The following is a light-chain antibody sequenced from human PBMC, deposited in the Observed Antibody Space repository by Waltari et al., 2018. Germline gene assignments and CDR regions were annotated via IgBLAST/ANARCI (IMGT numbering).Light chain of an antibody. CDR1: XXXXXGXXX. J-gene: IGLJ3*02. CDR2: EVS. CDR3: SSYTSXXX. V-gene: IGLV2-14*01. Sequence: QSALTXXASVSXSXXQSITISCXGXXXXXXGXXXVSWYQQHPGKAPKLMIYEVSNRPSGVSNRFSGSXSXXXASLTISGLXXEDEXXXYXSSYTSXXXXXGGTKLTVL.